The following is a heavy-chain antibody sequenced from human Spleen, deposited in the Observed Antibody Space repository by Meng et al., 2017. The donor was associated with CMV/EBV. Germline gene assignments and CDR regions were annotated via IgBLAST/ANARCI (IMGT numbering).Heavy chain of an antibody. D-gene: IGHD4-11*01. CDR1: GYTFTGYH. CDR3: ARDQAEKQYAFDI. V-gene: IGHV1-18*04. Sequence: ASVKVSCKASGYTFTGYHIHWVRQAPGQGLEWMGWISAYNGNTNYAQKLQGRVTMTTDTSTSTAYMELRSLRSDDTAVYYCARDQAEKQYAFDIWGQGTMVTVSS. CDR2: ISAYNGNT. J-gene: IGHJ3*02.